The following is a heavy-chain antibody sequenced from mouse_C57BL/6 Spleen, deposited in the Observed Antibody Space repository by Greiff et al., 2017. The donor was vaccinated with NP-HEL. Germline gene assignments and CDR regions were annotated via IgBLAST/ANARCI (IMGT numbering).Heavy chain of an antibody. J-gene: IGHJ4*01. Sequence: VQLKESGPELVKPGASVKISCKASGYSFTDYNMNWVKQSNGKSLEWIGVINPNYGTTSYNQKFKGKATLTVDQSSSTAYMQLNSLTSEDSAVYYCAGGLRRSDYYSMDYWGQGTSVTVSS. CDR1: GYSFTDYN. V-gene: IGHV1-39*01. CDR2: INPNYGTT. D-gene: IGHD2-4*01. CDR3: AGGLRRSDYYSMDY.